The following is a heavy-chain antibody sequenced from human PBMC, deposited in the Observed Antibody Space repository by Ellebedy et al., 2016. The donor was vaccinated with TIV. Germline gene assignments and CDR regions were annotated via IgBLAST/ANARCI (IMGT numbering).Heavy chain of an antibody. CDR1: EGTFSSYA. V-gene: IGHV1-69*13. CDR3: ARESRVVVTATRGSYWYFDL. D-gene: IGHD2-21*02. Sequence: AASVKVSCKASEGTFSSYAITWVQQAPGQGLEWMGGIIPIFGTANYAQQFQGRPTLTADESAGTAYMELSSLRSEDTAVYFCARESRVVVTATRGSYWYFDLWGRGTLVTVSS. J-gene: IGHJ2*01. CDR2: IIPIFGTA.